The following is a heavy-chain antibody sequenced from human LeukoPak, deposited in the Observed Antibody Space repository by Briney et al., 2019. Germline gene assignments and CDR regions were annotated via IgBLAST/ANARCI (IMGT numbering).Heavy chain of an antibody. D-gene: IGHD3-22*01. CDR3: ARGRADSSGYYYDAFDI. CDR2: IYPGDSDT. Sequence: GESLQISCHGSGYSFTSYWIGWVRHMPGKGLEWMGIIYPGDSDTRYSPSFQGQVTISADKSMSTAYLQWSSLKASDTAMYYCARGRADSSGYYYDAFDIWGQGTMVTVSS. V-gene: IGHV5-51*01. CDR1: GYSFTSYW. J-gene: IGHJ3*02.